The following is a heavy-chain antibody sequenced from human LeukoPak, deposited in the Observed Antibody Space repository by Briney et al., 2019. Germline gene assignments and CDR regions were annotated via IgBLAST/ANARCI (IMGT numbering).Heavy chain of an antibody. V-gene: IGHV4-39*01. CDR1: GGSISSSSYY. J-gene: IGHJ4*02. CDR2: IYYSGST. D-gene: IGHD3-16*01. CDR3: ARQEDDYVWGSYDY. Sequence: PSETLSLTCTVCGGSISSSSYYWGWIRQPPGRGLEWIVSIYYSGSTYYNPSLKSRVTISVDTSKNQFSLKLSSVTAADTAVYYCARQEDDYVWGSYDYWGQGTLVTGSS.